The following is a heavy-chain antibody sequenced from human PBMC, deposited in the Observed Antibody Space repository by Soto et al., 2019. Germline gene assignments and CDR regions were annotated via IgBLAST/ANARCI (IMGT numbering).Heavy chain of an antibody. V-gene: IGHV3-23*01. Sequence: GGSLRLSCEASGFIFSSYAITWVRQAPGKGLEWVSTISGTGVNTYYADSVKGRFTVSRDNSKNTVWLQMNSLRAADSSVYYCAKDSVHNLYRTSSLEDCFGPWGQGTLVTASS. CDR2: ISGTGVNT. CDR1: GFIFSSYA. D-gene: IGHD6-6*01. J-gene: IGHJ5*02. CDR3: AKDSVHNLYRTSSLEDCFGP.